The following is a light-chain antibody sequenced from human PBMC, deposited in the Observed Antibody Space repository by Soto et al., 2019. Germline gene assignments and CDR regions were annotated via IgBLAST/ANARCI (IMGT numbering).Light chain of an antibody. CDR1: QNISNY. CDR3: QQYGNSPIT. J-gene: IGKJ5*01. V-gene: IGKV3-20*01. Sequence: IVLTQSPATLSLSAGKRATLSCRAGQNISNYVIWYQQNPGQAPRLPIYDVSNRAAGIPARFRGSGSGTDFTLTVSRLAPEDFAVYYCQQYGNSPITFGQGTRVEIK. CDR2: DVS.